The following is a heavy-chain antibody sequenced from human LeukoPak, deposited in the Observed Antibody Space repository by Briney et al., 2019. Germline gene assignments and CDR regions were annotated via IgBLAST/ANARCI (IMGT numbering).Heavy chain of an antibody. J-gene: IGHJ6*03. CDR3: ARDVNYYYYMDV. Sequence: GGSLRLSCAASGFTFADYGISWVRLGPAKGLEWVAAIDSRGDETTYADSVKGRFTISRDSARNSLYLQMNSLRAEDTAVYYCARDVNYYYYMDVWGKGTTVTVSS. V-gene: IGHV3-20*04. CDR1: GFTFADYG. CDR2: IDSRGDET.